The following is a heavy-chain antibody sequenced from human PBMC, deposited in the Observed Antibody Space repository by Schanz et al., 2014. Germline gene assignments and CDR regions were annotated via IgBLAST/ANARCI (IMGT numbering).Heavy chain of an antibody. CDR1: GFTFSTYW. D-gene: IGHD1-26*01. V-gene: IGHV3-7*01. J-gene: IGHJ6*02. Sequence: EVQLVESGGCLVQPGGSLRLSCAASGFTFSTYWMSWVRQAPGKGLEWVANIKQDESERSYVDSVKGRFTTSRDNSKNTMYLQMNSLRAEDTAVYYCVKDLQRELLRDDHYYGMDVWGQGTTVTVSS. CDR2: IKQDESER. CDR3: VKDLQRELLRDDHYYGMDV.